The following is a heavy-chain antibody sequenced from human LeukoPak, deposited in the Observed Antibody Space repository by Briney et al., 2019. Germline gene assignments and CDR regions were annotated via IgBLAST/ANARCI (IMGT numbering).Heavy chain of an antibody. D-gene: IGHD6-6*01. CDR3: ARIGYSSSSFDY. Sequence: GGSLRLSCAASGFTFIDYWISWVRQAPGQGLEWVAIIKQAGRESSYVDSVKGRFTISRDNAKNSVHLQMNSLRAEDTAVYYCARIGYSSSSFDYWGQGTLATVSS. J-gene: IGHJ4*02. CDR1: GFTFIDYW. V-gene: IGHV3-7*01. CDR2: IKQAGRES.